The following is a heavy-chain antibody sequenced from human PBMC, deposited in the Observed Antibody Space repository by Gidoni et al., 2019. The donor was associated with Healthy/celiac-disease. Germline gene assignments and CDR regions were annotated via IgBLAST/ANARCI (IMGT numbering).Heavy chain of an antibody. D-gene: IGHD3-22*01. Sequence: EVQLVESGGGLVQPGRSLRLSCAASGFTFDDYAMHWVRQAPGKGLEWVSGISWNSGSIGYADSVKGRFTISRDNAKNSLYLQMNSLRAEDTALYYCAKGEGWDSGYYSSWGQGTLVTVSS. J-gene: IGHJ4*02. CDR3: AKGEGWDSGYYSS. V-gene: IGHV3-9*01. CDR2: ISWNSGSI. CDR1: GFTFDDYA.